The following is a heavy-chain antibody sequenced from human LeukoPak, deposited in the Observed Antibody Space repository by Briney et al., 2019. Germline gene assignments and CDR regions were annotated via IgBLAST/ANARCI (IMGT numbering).Heavy chain of an antibody. J-gene: IGHJ6*03. D-gene: IGHD2-2*01. V-gene: IGHV4-4*09. CDR3: ALGCSSTSCYGSYYYYMDV. CDR2: IYTSGST. CDR1: GGSISSYY. Sequence: SETLSLTCTVSGGSISSYYWSWIRQPPGKGLEWIGYIYTSGSTNYNPSLKSRVTISVDTSKNQFSLKLSSVIAADTAVYYCALGCSSTSCYGSYYYYMDVWGKGTTVTVSS.